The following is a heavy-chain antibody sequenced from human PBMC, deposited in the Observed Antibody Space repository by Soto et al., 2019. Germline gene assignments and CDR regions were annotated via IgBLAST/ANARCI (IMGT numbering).Heavy chain of an antibody. D-gene: IGHD3-22*01. CDR1: GFTFINYA. CDR2: ISYDGQNK. CDR3: ARAQSHYDSSCIDY. J-gene: IGHJ4*02. Sequence: QVQLVESGGGVVQPGRSLRLSCAASGFTFINYAIHWVRQAPGKGLEWVAIISYDGQNKYYAESVKGRFSISRDNSKSTLSLQMNSLRTEDTAIYYCARAQSHYDSSCIDYWGQGTLVTVSS. V-gene: IGHV3-30*04.